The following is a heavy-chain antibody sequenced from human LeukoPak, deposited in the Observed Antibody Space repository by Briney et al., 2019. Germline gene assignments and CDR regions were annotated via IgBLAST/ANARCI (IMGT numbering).Heavy chain of an antibody. CDR2: IYFNGNT. J-gene: IGHJ4*02. V-gene: IGHV4-4*07. D-gene: IGHD1-26*01. CDR3: ARFSGSFSD. CDR1: GGSISTYF. Sequence: KPSETLSLTCTVSGGSISTYFWTWIRQPPGKGLEWIGRIYFNGNTNYNPSLKSRVSMSVDTSKNQFSLKLSSVTAADTAIYYCARFSGSFSDWGQGTLVTVSS.